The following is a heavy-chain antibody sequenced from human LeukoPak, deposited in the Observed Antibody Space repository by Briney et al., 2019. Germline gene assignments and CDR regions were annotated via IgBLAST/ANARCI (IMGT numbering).Heavy chain of an antibody. CDR2: IYTSGST. CDR1: GGSISSGSYY. Sequence: SETLSLTCTVSGGSISSGSYYWSWIRQPAGKGMEWIGRIYTSGSTNYNPSPKSRVTISVDTSKNQFSLKLSSVTAADTAVYYCARDFQQTLAAFHIWGQGTMVTVSS. D-gene: IGHD6-13*01. V-gene: IGHV4-61*02. J-gene: IGHJ3*02. CDR3: ARDFQQTLAAFHI.